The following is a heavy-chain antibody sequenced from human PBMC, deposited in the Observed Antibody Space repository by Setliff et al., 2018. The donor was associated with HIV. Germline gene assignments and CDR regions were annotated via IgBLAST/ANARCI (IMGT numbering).Heavy chain of an antibody. J-gene: IGHJ5*02. CDR2: IDHRGST. CDR1: GGSFSGYY. D-gene: IGHD6-13*01. V-gene: IGHV4-34*01. CDR3: AREDGEYTSSPRWFDP. Sequence: SETLSLTCAVYGGSFSGYYWSWIRQPPGKGLEWIGEIDHRGSTNYNPSLKSRVTISVDTSKNQFSLKVSSVNAPDTAVYFCAREDGEYTSSPRWFDPWGQGTLVTVSS.